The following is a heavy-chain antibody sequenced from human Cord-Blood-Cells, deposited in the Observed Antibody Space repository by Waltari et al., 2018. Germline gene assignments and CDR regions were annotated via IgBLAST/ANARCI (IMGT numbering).Heavy chain of an antibody. D-gene: IGHD2-15*01. CDR1: GGSFSGYY. V-gene: IGHV4-34*01. CDR3: ARTLHCSGGSCYSMDY. J-gene: IGHJ4*02. Sequence: QVQLQQWGAGLLKPSETLSLTCAVYGGSFSGYYWSWIRQPPGRGLEWIGEINHSGSTNYNPSLNSRVTISVDTSKNQFSLKLSSVTAADTAVYYCARTLHCSGGSCYSMDYWGQGTLVTVSS. CDR2: INHSGST.